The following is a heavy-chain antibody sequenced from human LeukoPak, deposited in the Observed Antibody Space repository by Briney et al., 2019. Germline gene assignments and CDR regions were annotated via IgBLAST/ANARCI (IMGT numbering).Heavy chain of an antibody. J-gene: IGHJ4*02. Sequence: SQTLSLTCAISGDSVSGNSAAWNWIRQSPSRGLEWLGRTYYRSKWYNNYAVSVKSRITINPDTSKNQFSLHLNSVTPEDTAVYYCTRGAAHNFDYWGQGTLVTVSS. CDR3: TRGAAHNFDY. CDR2: TYYRSKWYN. V-gene: IGHV6-1*01. CDR1: GDSVSGNSAA. D-gene: IGHD6-6*01.